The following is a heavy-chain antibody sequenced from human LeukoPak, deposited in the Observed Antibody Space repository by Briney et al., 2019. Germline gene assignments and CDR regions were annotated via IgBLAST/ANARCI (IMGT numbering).Heavy chain of an antibody. CDR1: GGSISSYY. V-gene: IGHV4-59*06. Sequence: ASETLSLTCTVSGGSISSYYWSWIRQHPGKGLEWIGYIYYSGSTYYNPSLKSRVTISVDTSKNQFSLKLSSVTAADTAVYYCARVTRSDFWSLDYWGQGTLVTVSS. J-gene: IGHJ4*02. D-gene: IGHD3-3*01. CDR2: IYYSGST. CDR3: ARVTRSDFWSLDY.